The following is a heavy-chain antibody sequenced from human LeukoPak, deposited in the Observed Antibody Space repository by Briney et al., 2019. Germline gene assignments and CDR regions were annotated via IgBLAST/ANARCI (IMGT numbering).Heavy chain of an antibody. D-gene: IGHD5-12*01. CDR2: IRYDGNNK. Sequence: GGSLRLSCAASGFIFSSYGMHWVRQAPGKGLEWVAFIRYDGNNKYYTDSVKGRFIISRDNSKNTLYLQMNSLRAEDTAVYYCAKDLTRGYTYGLEGDYWGQGTLVTVSS. J-gene: IGHJ4*02. CDR1: GFIFSSYG. V-gene: IGHV3-30*02. CDR3: AKDLTRGYTYGLEGDY.